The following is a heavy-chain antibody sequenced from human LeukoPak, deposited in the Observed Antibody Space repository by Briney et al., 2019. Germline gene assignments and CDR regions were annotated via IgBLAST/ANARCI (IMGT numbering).Heavy chain of an antibody. CDR1: GFTFSSYE. V-gene: IGHV3-48*03. CDR2: ISSSGSTR. J-gene: IGHJ4*02. CDR3: ARVDVGSTYFDY. Sequence: PGGSLRLSCAASGFTFSSYEMNWGRQAPGKGLEWVSYISSSGSTRYYADSVKGRFTISRDNADSVKGRFTISRDNAKNSLYLQMNSLRAEDTAVYYCARVDVGSTYFDYWGQGTLVTVSS. D-gene: IGHD1-26*01.